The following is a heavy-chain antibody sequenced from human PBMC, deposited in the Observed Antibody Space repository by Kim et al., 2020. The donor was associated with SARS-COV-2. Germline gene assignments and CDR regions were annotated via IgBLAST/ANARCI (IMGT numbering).Heavy chain of an antibody. CDR2: IWYDGSNK. D-gene: IGHD4-17*01. Sequence: GGSLRLSCAASGFTFSSYGMHWVRQAPGKGLEWVAVIWYDGSNKYYADSVKGRFTISRDNSKNTLYLQMNSLRAEDTAVYYCARDYHKKNNDYGDYLDYWGQGTLVTVSS. CDR1: GFTFSSYG. J-gene: IGHJ4*02. V-gene: IGHV3-33*01. CDR3: ARDYHKKNNDYGDYLDY.